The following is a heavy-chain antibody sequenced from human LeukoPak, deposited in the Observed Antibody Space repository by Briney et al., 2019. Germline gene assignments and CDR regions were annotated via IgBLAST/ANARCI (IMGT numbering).Heavy chain of an antibody. V-gene: IGHV1-69*04. CDR3: ARREYYYDSSGYYLY. D-gene: IGHD3-22*01. CDR2: IIPTLGIA. Sequence: SVKVSRKASGGTFSSYAISWVRQAPGQGLEWMGRIIPTLGIANYAQKFQGRVTITADKSTSTAYMELSSLRSEDTAVYYCARREYYYDSSGYYLYWGQGTLVTVSS. CDR1: GGTFSSYA. J-gene: IGHJ4*02.